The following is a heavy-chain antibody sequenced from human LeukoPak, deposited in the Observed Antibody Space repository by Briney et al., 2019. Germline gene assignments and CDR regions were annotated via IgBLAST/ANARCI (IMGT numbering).Heavy chain of an antibody. CDR3: SAVVRGVILG. J-gene: IGHJ1*01. V-gene: IGHV3-15*01. D-gene: IGHD3-10*01. Sequence: NPGGPLRLSCAASGFTYRHAWVSGLRQAPGKGLEGVGRIKSKTDGGTTDYAAPVKGSFTISRDNSKNTLYLQMNSLKTADTAVYYCSAVVRGVILGWCQGTLVAVSS. CDR1: GFTYRHAW. CDR2: IKSKTDGGTT.